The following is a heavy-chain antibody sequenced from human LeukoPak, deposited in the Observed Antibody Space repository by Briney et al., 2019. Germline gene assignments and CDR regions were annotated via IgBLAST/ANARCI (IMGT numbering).Heavy chain of an antibody. CDR3: AKAVGWYATSYFDY. CDR1: GFTFSSYA. Sequence: PWGSLRLSCAGSGFTFSSYAMSWVRQAPGKGLEWVSAISGSGGSTYYADSVKGRFTISRDNSKNTLYLQMNSLRAEDTAVYYCAKAVGWYATSYFDYWGQGTLVTVSS. CDR2: ISGSGGST. J-gene: IGHJ4*02. V-gene: IGHV3-23*01. D-gene: IGHD6-19*01.